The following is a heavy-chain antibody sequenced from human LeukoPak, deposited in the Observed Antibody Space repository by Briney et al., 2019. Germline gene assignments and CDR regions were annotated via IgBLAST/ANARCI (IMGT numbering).Heavy chain of an antibody. CDR2: ISYDGSNK. Sequence: GGSLRLSCAASGFTFCSYAMHWARQAPGKVLVWGAVISYDGSNKYYADSVQGRFTISRDNSKNTLYLQMNSLRAEYTAVYYCARDPPRYYDSSGYYDLPDYWGQGTLVTVSS. D-gene: IGHD3-22*01. CDR3: ARDPPRYYDSSGYYDLPDY. J-gene: IGHJ4*02. CDR1: GFTFCSYA. V-gene: IGHV3-30-3*01.